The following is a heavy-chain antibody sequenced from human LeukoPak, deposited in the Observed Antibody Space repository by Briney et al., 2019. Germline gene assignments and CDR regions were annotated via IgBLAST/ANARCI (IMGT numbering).Heavy chain of an antibody. CDR1: GFTFSSHE. CDR2: ISSSGSNI. Sequence: GGSLRLSCAASGFTFSSHEMNWVRQAPGKGLEWVSYISSSGSNIYYADSVKGRFTISRDNAKSSLYLQMNSLRAEDTAVYYCARVYQAAAGYNAFDIWGQGTMVTVSS. J-gene: IGHJ3*02. V-gene: IGHV3-48*03. D-gene: IGHD6-13*01. CDR3: ARVYQAAAGYNAFDI.